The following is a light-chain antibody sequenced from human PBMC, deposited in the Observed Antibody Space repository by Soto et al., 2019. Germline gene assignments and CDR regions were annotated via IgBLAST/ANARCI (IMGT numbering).Light chain of an antibody. CDR1: QGISSF. J-gene: IGKJ4*01. V-gene: IGKV1-27*01. Sequence: DIQMTQSPSSLSASVGDRVTVTCRASQGISSFLAWYQQKPGKVPKLLIYAASTLQPGVPYRFSGSGYGTDFTLTISSLQPEDVATYYCQKYDSAPSLTFGGGTKVEIK. CDR3: QKYDSAPSLT. CDR2: AAS.